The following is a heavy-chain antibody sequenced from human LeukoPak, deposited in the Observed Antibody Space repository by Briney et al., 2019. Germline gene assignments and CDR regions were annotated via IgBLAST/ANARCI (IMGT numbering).Heavy chain of an antibody. CDR3: AWADSSGYYFDY. V-gene: IGHV1-69*13. J-gene: IGHJ4*02. D-gene: IGHD3-22*01. Sequence: SVKVSCKASGGTFSSYAISWVRQAPGQGLVWMGGIIPIFGTANYAQKFQGRVTITADESTSTAYMELSSLRSEDTAVYYCAWADSSGYYFDYWGQGTLVTVSS. CDR2: IIPIFGTA. CDR1: GGTFSSYA.